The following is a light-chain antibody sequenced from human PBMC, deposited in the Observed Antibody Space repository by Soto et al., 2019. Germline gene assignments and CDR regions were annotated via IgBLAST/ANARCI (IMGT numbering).Light chain of an antibody. CDR2: EVS. Sequence: QSVLTQPASVSGSPGQSITISCSGASSDIGSYNFVSWYQQHPGKAPKLMIYEVSKRPSGVSDRFSDSKSGNTASLTISGLQAEDETDYYCCSYAGGTTWVFGGGTKLTVL. J-gene: IGLJ3*02. V-gene: IGLV2-23*02. CDR1: SSDIGSYNF. CDR3: CSYAGGTTWV.